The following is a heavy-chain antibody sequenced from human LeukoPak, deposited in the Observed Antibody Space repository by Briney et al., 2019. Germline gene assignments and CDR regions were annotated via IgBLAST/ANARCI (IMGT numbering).Heavy chain of an antibody. Sequence: SETLSLTCTVSGGSISSYYWSWIRPPPGKGLEWIGYIYYSGSTNYNPSLKSRVTISVDTSKNQFSLKLSSVTAADTAVYYCARLGAKDYWGQGTLVTVSS. CDR2: IYYSGST. CDR1: GGSISSYY. D-gene: IGHD1-26*01. V-gene: IGHV4-59*01. J-gene: IGHJ4*02. CDR3: ARLGAKDY.